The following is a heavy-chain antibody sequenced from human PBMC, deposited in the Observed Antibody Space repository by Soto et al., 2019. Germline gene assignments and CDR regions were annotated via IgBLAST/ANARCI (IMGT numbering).Heavy chain of an antibody. V-gene: IGHV1-69*13. D-gene: IGHD6-13*01. CDR1: GGTFSSYA. CDR3: ARGLRPEYSSSWYGY. CDR2: IIPIFGTA. Sequence: ASVKVSCKASGGTFSSYAISWVRQAPGQGLEWMGGIIPIFGTANYAQKFQGRVTITADESTSTAYMELSSLRSEDTAVYYCARGLRPEYSSSWYGYWGQGTLVTVSS. J-gene: IGHJ4*02.